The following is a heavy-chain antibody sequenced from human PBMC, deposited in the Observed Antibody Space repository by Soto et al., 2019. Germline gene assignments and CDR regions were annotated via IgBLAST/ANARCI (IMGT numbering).Heavy chain of an antibody. CDR2: IYYSGST. CDR3: ARRYGGTFDY. Sequence: SETLSLTCTVAGGSISSYYWSWIRQPPGKGLEWIGYIYYSGSTNYNPSLKSRVTISVDTSKNQFSLKLSSVTAADTAVYYCARRYGGTFDYWGQGTLVTVSS. J-gene: IGHJ4*02. D-gene: IGHD2-15*01. V-gene: IGHV4-59*08. CDR1: GGSISSYY.